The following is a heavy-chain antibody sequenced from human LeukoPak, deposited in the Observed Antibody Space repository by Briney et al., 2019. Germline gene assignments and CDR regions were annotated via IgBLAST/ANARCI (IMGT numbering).Heavy chain of an antibody. CDR1: GFTLSSYS. CDR3: AKEIDDILTGPEFDP. Sequence: GGSLRLSCAASGFTLSSYSMNWVRQAPGKGLEWVSYISSSSSTIYYADSVKGRFTISRDNAKNSLYLQMNSLRAEDTAVYYCAKEIDDILTGPEFDPWGQGTLVTVSS. J-gene: IGHJ5*02. D-gene: IGHD3-9*01. CDR2: ISSSSSTI. V-gene: IGHV3-48*04.